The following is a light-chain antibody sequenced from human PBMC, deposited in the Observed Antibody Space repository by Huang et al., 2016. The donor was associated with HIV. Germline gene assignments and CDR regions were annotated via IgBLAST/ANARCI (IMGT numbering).Light chain of an antibody. V-gene: IGKV1-5*03. CDR2: KAS. Sequence: DIQMTQSPSTLSAAVGDRVTITCRASQSVTIWLAWFQHKPGKAPKLLIYKASTLESGAPSRFSGSGSGTEFTLTIDSLQPDDVATYYCQQYSRSATFGQGTKLEIK. CDR1: QSVTIW. CDR3: QQYSRSAT. J-gene: IGKJ2*01.